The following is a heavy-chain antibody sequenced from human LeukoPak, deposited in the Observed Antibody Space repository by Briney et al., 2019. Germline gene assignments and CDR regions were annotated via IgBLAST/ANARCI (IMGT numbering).Heavy chain of an antibody. CDR2: ISYDGSNK. CDR1: GFTFSSYA. D-gene: IGHD4-17*01. J-gene: IGHJ4*02. CDR3: ASRNYGVFDY. Sequence: GGSLRLSCAASGFTFSSYAMHGVRQAPGKGLEWVAVISYDGSNKYYADSVKGRFTISRDNSKNTLYLQMNSLRAEDTAVYYCASRNYGVFDYWGQGTLVTVSS. V-gene: IGHV3-30-3*01.